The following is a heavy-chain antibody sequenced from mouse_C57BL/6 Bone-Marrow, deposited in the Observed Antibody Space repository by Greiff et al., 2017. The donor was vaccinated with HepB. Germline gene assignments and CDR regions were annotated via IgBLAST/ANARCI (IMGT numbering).Heavy chain of an antibody. CDR3: AKGYDPGWYFDV. D-gene: IGHD2-14*01. V-gene: IGHV1-82*01. CDR2: IYPGDGDT. CDR1: GYAFSSSW. J-gene: IGHJ1*03. Sequence: QVQLQQSGPELVKPGASVKISCKASGYAFSSSWMNWVKQRPGKGLEWIGRIYPGDGDTNYNGKFKGKATLTADKSSSTAYMQLSSLTSEDSAVYFCAKGYDPGWYFDVWGTGTTVTVSS.